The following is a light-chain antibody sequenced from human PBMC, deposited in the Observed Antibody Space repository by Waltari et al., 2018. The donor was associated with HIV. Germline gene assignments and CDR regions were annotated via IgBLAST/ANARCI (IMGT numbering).Light chain of an antibody. CDR2: NHT. V-gene: IGLV1-44*01. Sequence: QSVLTQPPSASGTPGQRVTISCSGRNSNIGSNTVNWYQQLPGTAPKLLIYNHTQRPSGVSDRFSGSTSGTSASLAISGLQSEDEADYYCAAWDDSLNAHVLFGGGTKLTVL. CDR1: NSNIGSNT. CDR3: AAWDDSLNAHVL. J-gene: IGLJ2*01.